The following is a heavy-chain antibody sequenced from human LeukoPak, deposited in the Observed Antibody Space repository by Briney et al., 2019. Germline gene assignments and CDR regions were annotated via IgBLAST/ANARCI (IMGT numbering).Heavy chain of an antibody. V-gene: IGHV3-7*03. CDR1: GFTFSSYW. J-gene: IGHJ4*02. CDR3: ASYPTPGIAAAGTFNY. Sequence: GGSLRLSCAASGFTFSSYWMHWVRQAPGKGLEWVANIKQDGSEKYYVDSVKGRFTISRDNAKNTLYLQMNSLRAEDTAVYYCASYPTPGIAAAGTFNYWGQGTLVTVSS. D-gene: IGHD6-13*01. CDR2: IKQDGSEK.